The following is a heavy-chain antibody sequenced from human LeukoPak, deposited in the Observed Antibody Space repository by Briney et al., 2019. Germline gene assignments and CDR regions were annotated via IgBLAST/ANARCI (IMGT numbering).Heavy chain of an antibody. CDR1: GGSISSYY. CDR3: ARVLGYCTNGVCYKNWFDP. J-gene: IGHJ5*02. Sequence: SDTLSLTCTVSGGSISSYYWSWVRQPPGKGLEWIGSIYYSGSTNYNPSLKSRVTISVDTSKNQFSLTLSSVTAADTAVYYCARVLGYCTNGVCYKNWFDPWGQGTLVTVSS. CDR2: IYYSGST. V-gene: IGHV4-59*08. D-gene: IGHD2-8*01.